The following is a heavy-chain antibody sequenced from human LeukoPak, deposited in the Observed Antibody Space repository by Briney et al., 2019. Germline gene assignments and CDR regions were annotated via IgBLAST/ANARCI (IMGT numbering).Heavy chain of an antibody. CDR3: AKDRSRYSGYEFDY. D-gene: IGHD5-12*01. CDR1: GFTFSSYA. Sequence: GGSLRLACAASGFTFSSYAMTWVRQAPGKGLEWVSAISGSGGSTYYADSVKGRFTISRDNSKNTLYLQMNSLRAEDTAVYYCAKDRSRYSGYEFDYWGQGTLVTVSS. CDR2: ISGSGGST. J-gene: IGHJ4*02. V-gene: IGHV3-23*01.